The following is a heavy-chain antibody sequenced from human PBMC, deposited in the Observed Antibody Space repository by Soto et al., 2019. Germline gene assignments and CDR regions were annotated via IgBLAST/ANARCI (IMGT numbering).Heavy chain of an antibody. V-gene: IGHV3-74*03. CDR2: ISFDGTAT. CDR1: RFSFSSSW. J-gene: IGHJ3*02. CDR3: VIDRRLRVHPFDI. D-gene: IGHD1-1*01. Sequence: EVQLLESGGGLVQPGGSLILSCAASRFSFSSSWMHWVRQAPGMGLVWVSRISFDGTATTSADAVKGRVIISRDNAKNTLFLQMHHLRADDTAMSYCVIDRRLRVHPFDIWGQGTVVSVSS.